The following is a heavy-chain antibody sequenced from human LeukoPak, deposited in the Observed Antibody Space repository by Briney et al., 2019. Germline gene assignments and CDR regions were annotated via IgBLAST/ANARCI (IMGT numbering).Heavy chain of an antibody. Sequence: ASVKVSCKASGYTFTSYYMHWVRQAPGQGLEWMGIINPSGGRTSYAQKFQGRVTMTRDTSTSTVYMELSSLRSEDTAVYYCARVCGGDCYYRILDYWGQGTLVTVSS. D-gene: IGHD2-21*02. CDR3: ARVCGGDCYYRILDY. CDR1: GYTFTSYY. V-gene: IGHV1-46*01. J-gene: IGHJ4*02. CDR2: INPSGGRT.